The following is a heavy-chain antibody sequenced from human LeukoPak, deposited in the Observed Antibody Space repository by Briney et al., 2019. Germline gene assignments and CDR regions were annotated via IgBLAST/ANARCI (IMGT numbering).Heavy chain of an antibody. J-gene: IGHJ4*02. CDR1: GYTFTSYY. D-gene: IGHD3-16*02. V-gene: IGHV1-46*01. Sequence: GASVKVSCKASGYTFTSYYMHWVRQAPGQGLEWMGIINPSGGSTSYAQKFQGRVTMTRNTSISTAYMELSSLRSEDTAVYYCAISAFRRLGELSLPYYFDYWGQGTLVTVSS. CDR3: AISAFRRLGELSLPYYFDY. CDR2: INPSGGST.